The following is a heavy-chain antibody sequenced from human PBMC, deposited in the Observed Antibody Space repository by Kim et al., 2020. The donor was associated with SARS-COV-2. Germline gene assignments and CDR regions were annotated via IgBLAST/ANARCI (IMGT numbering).Heavy chain of an antibody. V-gene: IGHV1-46*01. Sequence: ASVKVSCKASGYTFTSYYMHWVRQAPGQGLEWMGIINPSGGSTSYAQKFQGRVTMTRDTSTSTFYMELSSLRSEDTAVYYCARVKYFDYYDSSGYIPFDIWGQGTMVTVSS. D-gene: IGHD3-22*01. CDR1: GYTFTSYY. CDR3: ARVKYFDYYDSSGYIPFDI. CDR2: INPSGGST. J-gene: IGHJ3*02.